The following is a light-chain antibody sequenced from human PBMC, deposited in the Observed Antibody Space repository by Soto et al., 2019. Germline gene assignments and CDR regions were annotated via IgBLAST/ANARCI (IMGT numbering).Light chain of an antibody. J-gene: IGKJ2*01. V-gene: IGKV3-15*01. CDR3: QQYDKWPYT. Sequence: VMTQSPATLSVSPGERAALSCRASQSVSTNLAWYQQKPGQPPRLLIYGAFIRAPGFPVRFRGTGSGSEFTLTISSLQTEDGALYYCQQYDKWPYTFGQGTNLEIK. CDR2: GAF. CDR1: QSVSTN.